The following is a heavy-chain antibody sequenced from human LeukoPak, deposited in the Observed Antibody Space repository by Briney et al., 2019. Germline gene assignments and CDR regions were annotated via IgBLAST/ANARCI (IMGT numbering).Heavy chain of an antibody. Sequence: NPSQTLSLTCTVSGGSISSGGYYWSWIRQPPGKGLEWIGYIYHSGSTYYNPSLKSRVTIAVDRSKNQFSLKLSSVTAADTAVYYCARVSPPHMNIVVVPAAPFEYWGQGTLVTVSS. CDR1: GGSISSGGYY. CDR3: ARVSPPHMNIVVVPAAPFEY. D-gene: IGHD2-2*01. V-gene: IGHV4-30-2*01. J-gene: IGHJ4*02. CDR2: IYHSGST.